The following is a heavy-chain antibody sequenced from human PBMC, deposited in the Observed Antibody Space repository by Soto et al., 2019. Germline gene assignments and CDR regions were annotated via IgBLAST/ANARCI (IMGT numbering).Heavy chain of an antibody. CDR2: IYTSGGT. CDR3: AREEEYQLPRAYYYYYYGMDV. V-gene: IGHV4-4*07. J-gene: IGHJ6*02. CDR1: GGSISSYY. Sequence: KPSETLSLTCTVSGGSISSYYWSWIRQPAGKGLEWIGRIYTSGGTNYNPSLKSRVTMSVDTSKNQFSLKLSFVTAADTAVYYCAREEEYQLPRAYYYYYYGMDVWGQGTTVTVSS. D-gene: IGHD2-2*01.